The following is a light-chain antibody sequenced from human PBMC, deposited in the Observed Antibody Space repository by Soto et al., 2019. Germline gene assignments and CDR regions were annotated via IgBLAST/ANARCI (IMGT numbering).Light chain of an antibody. CDR1: QSVTTR. Sequence: LTQSPCTLSLSTGERVTLSCRASQSVTTRLAWYQHKPGQAPTLLISSASNRNCGVPFRFSGSGSGTDFTLTITRLEPEDFATYYCQHYDKYRVGFGQGTRLEIK. CDR2: SAS. CDR3: QHYDKYRVG. J-gene: IGKJ5*01. V-gene: IGKV3-20*01.